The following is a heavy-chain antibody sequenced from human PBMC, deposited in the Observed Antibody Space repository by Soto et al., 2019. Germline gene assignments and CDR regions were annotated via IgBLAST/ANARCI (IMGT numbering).Heavy chain of an antibody. V-gene: IGHV4-59*01. CDR2: IYYSGST. CDR1: GGSISSYY. CDR3: ARVPYYGSGSYPIYYYYYGMDV. J-gene: IGHJ6*02. Sequence: SETLSLTCTVSGGSISSYYWSWIRQPPGKGLEWIGYIYYSGSTNYNPSLKSRVTISVDTSKNQFSLKLSSVTAADTAVYYCARVPYYGSGSYPIYYYYYGMDVWGQGTTVTVSS. D-gene: IGHD3-10*01.